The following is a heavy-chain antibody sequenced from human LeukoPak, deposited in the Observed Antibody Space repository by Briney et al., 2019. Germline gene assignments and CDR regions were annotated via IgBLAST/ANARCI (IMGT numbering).Heavy chain of an antibody. CDR2: ISSSGSTI. Sequence: GGSLRLSCAASGFTFSSYEMNWVRQAPGKGLEWVSYISSSGSTIYYADSVKGRFTISRDNAKNSLYLQMNSLRAEDTAVYYCARDQAATTGYYYMDVWGKGTTVTVSS. CDR1: GFTFSSYE. J-gene: IGHJ6*03. CDR3: ARDQAATTGYYYMDV. V-gene: IGHV3-48*03. D-gene: IGHD6-13*01.